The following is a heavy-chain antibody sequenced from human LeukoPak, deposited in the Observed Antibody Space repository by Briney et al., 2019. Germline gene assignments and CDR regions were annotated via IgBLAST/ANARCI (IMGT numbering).Heavy chain of an antibody. J-gene: IGHJ4*02. CDR2: IWSDATEK. CDR1: GFTYSHYG. Sequence: GRSLRLSCAASGFTYSHYGMHWVRQAPGKGLEWVAVIWSDATEKYYGDAVKGRFTISRDNSRNTLYPQMNSLRVEDTAVYYCAKDAQRGFDYSNSLEYWGQGTLVTVSS. CDR3: AKDAQRGFDYSNSLEY. V-gene: IGHV3-33*06. D-gene: IGHD4-11*01.